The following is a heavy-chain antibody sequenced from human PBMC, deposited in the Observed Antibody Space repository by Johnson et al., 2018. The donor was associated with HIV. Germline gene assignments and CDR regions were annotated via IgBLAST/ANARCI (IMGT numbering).Heavy chain of an antibody. D-gene: IGHD5-24*01. CDR2: IYSGGST. CDR1: GFTVGTKY. V-gene: IGHV3-66*01. Sequence: VQLVESGGGLVQPGGSLRLSCVASGFTVGTKYMSWIRQAPGKGLEWVSVIYSGGSTYYAASVQGRFTISRDASNNTLYLQMNSLKTEDTAVYYCTTALRGTVTRDGYILDAFDIGGQGTMVTVSS. J-gene: IGHJ3*02. CDR3: TTALRGTVTRDGYILDAFDI.